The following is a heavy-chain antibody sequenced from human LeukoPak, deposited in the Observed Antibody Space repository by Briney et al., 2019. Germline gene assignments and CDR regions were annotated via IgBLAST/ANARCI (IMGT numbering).Heavy chain of an antibody. J-gene: IGHJ5*02. CDR1: GGTFSSYA. V-gene: IGHV1-2*02. Sequence: ASVKVSCKASGGTFSSYAISWVRQAPGQGLEWMGWINPNSGGTNYAQKFQGRVTMTRDTSISTAYMELSRLRSDDTAVYYCASALVVPAAMEWFDPWGQGTLVTVSS. CDR3: ASALVVPAAMEWFDP. D-gene: IGHD2-2*01. CDR2: INPNSGGT.